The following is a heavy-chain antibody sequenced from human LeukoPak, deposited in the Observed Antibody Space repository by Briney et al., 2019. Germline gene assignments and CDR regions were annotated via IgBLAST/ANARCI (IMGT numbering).Heavy chain of an antibody. CDR2: INPNSGGT. V-gene: IGHV1-2*02. CDR1: GYTFTGYY. Sequence: ASVKVSCKASGYTFTGYYMHWVRQAPGQGLEWMGWINPNSGGTNYAQKLQGRVTMTTDTSTSTAYMELRSLRSDDTAVYYCARVPEYCSSTSCPDYWGQGTLVTVSS. CDR3: ARVPEYCSSTSCPDY. D-gene: IGHD2-2*01. J-gene: IGHJ4*02.